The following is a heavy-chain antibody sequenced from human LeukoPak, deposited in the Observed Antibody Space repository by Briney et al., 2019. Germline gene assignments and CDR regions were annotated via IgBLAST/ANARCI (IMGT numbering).Heavy chain of an antibody. CDR1: GGTFSSYA. J-gene: IGHJ6*03. CDR2: INPSGGST. Sequence: GASVKVSCKASGGTFSSYAISWVRQAPGQGLEWMGIINPSGGSTSYAQKFQGRVTMTRDTSTSTVYMELSSLRSEDTAVYYCARDGLSLRYFDWLLGESYYYYYMDVWGKGTTVTISS. CDR3: ARDGLSLRYFDWLLGESYYYYYMDV. V-gene: IGHV1-46*01. D-gene: IGHD3-9*01.